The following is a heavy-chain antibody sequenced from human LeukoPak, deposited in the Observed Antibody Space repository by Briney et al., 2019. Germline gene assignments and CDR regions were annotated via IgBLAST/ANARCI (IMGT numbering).Heavy chain of an antibody. J-gene: IGHJ4*01. CDR2: INWVGDTS. CDR3: AKDRQKGDYGGGNFFDS. V-gene: IGHV3-43D*03. CDR1: GFTFDDYA. D-gene: IGHD4-17*01. Sequence: QAGGSLRLSCAASGFTFDDYAMHWVRQVPGKGLQWISSINWVGDTSSYTDSVKGRFTVSRDNTKGSLHLQMHSLRSEDTALYYCAKDRQKGDYGGGNFFDSWGHGTLVTVSS.